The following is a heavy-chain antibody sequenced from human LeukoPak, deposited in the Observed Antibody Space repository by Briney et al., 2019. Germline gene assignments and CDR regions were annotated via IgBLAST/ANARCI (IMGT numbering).Heavy chain of an antibody. Sequence: SDTLSLTCVVSGYSISSNNWWGWIRQPPGKGLEWIGYIHYSESPYYSPSLKSRVTMSVDTSKNQFSLKLSSMTAADTAVYYCAKKVAGVGWFDPWGQGTLVTVSS. D-gene: IGHD7-27*01. V-gene: IGHV4-28*01. CDR3: AKKVAGVGWFDP. CDR2: IHYSESP. J-gene: IGHJ5*02. CDR1: GYSISSNNW.